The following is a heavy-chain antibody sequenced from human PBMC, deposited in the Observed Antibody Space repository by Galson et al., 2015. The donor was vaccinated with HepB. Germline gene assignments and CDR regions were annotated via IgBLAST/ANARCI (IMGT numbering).Heavy chain of an antibody. V-gene: IGHV3-33*05. Sequence: SLRLSCAASGISLIEHTIYWVRQAPGKGLEWVAVISYDESNKLYADSVKGRSTISRDISKNTLYLQMNSLRVEDTALYFCARGGGLLTGYRGMDVWGQGTTVTVSS. J-gene: IGHJ6*02. CDR3: ARGGGLLTGYRGMDV. D-gene: IGHD3-9*01. CDR2: ISYDESNK. CDR1: GISLIEHT.